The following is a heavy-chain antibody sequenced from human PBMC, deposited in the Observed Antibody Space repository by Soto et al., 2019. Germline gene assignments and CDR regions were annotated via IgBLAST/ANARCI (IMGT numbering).Heavy chain of an antibody. CDR3: RQSSSSRPDFAYRMDV. CDR2: ISGSAFSGST. CDR1: GFTFSDHA. D-gene: IGHD6-6*01. V-gene: IGHV3-23*01. Sequence: EVQLLESGGGLVQPGGSLRLSCAASGFTFSDHAMSWVRQAPGKGLEWVSAISGSAFSGSTHYADSVKGRFTISRDNPINSLFLQMNSLRADDTVLYFCRQSSSSRPDFAYRMDVWGQGTTVTVSS. J-gene: IGHJ6*02.